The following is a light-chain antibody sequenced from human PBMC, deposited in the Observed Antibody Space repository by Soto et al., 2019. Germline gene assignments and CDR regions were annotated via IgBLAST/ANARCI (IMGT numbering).Light chain of an antibody. CDR2: WAS. V-gene: IGKV3-20*01. CDR1: QSMTSTS. Sequence: EIVMTQSPATLCVSPGERVTLSCGASQSMTSTSIAWYQHKPGQGPRVLSDWASSRATGSPDMFSGSGAVTDFTLTINRLEPEDFAVYYCQQYGSSPPTFGQGTKVDIK. CDR3: QQYGSSPPT. J-gene: IGKJ1*01.